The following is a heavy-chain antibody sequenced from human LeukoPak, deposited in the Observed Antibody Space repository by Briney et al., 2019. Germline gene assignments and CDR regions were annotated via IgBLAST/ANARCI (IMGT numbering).Heavy chain of an antibody. D-gene: IGHD2-15*01. Sequence: GSPRPFLGTSGFTFCNYAISLVRQAPGKGLEWVSAISGSGDSTYYADSVKGRFTISRDNSKNTLYLQVNSLRSEDTAVYYCPKDGVIGSAYMDVGGKGSTVTVSS. CDR2: ISGSGDST. J-gene: IGHJ6*03. CDR3: PKDGVIGSAYMDV. V-gene: IGHV3-23*01. CDR1: GFTFCNYA.